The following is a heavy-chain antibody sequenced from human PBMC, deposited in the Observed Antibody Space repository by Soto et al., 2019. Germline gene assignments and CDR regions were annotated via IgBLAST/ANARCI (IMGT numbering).Heavy chain of an antibody. CDR3: ATSRISIAVAGETEYYFDY. CDR1: GYIFTGYY. Sequence: GALVKGSCKASGYIFTGYYMHWLRQSPGQGLEWMGWINPNSGDTNYTQKFQGWVTMTRDTSISTAYMELSRLRSDDTAVYYCATSRISIAVAGETEYYFDYWGQGTLVTVSS. V-gene: IGHV1-2*04. D-gene: IGHD6-19*01. CDR2: INPNSGDT. J-gene: IGHJ4*02.